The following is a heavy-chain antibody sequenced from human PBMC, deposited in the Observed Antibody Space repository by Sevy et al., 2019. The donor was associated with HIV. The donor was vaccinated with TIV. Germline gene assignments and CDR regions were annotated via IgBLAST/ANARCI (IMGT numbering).Heavy chain of an antibody. Sequence: GGSLRLSCAASGFTFSSYWMSWVRQAPGKGLEWVANIKQDGSENYYVDTVKGRFTIYRDNAKNSLYLHMNSLGAEDTAVYSCARDRRRYIGRYYFDYWGQGTLVTVSS. CDR3: ARDRRRYIGRYYFDY. V-gene: IGHV3-7*03. J-gene: IGHJ4*02. D-gene: IGHD3-16*02. CDR1: GFTFSSYW. CDR2: IKQDGSEN.